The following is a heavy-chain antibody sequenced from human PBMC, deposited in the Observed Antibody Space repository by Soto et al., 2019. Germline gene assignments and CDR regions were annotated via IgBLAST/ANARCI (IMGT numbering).Heavy chain of an antibody. CDR2: ISAYNGNT. J-gene: IGHJ4*02. V-gene: IGHV1-18*01. Sequence: QVQLVQSGAEVKKPGASVKVSCKASGYTFTSYGISWVRQAPGQGLEWMGWISAYNGNTNYAQKLQGRVTMTTDTSTSTAYMELMSLRSDDTAVYYCARVMMSGWYYDFWSGYPDLYYFDYWGQGTLVTVSS. CDR1: GYTFTSYG. CDR3: ARVMMSGWYYDFWSGYPDLYYFDY. D-gene: IGHD3-3*01.